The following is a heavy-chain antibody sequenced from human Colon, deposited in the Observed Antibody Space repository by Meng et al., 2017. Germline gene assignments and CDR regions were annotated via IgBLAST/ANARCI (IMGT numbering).Heavy chain of an antibody. V-gene: IGHV3-30*04. CDR3: ARVISSGYTGAFDI. CDR1: GFTFSSYA. J-gene: IGHJ3*02. Sequence: GESLKISCAASGFTFSSYAMHWVRQAPGKGLEWVAVISYDGSNKYYADSVKGRFTISRDNSKNTLYLQMNSRRAEDTAVYYCARVISSGYTGAFDIWGQGTMVTVSS. D-gene: IGHD5-18*01. CDR2: ISYDGSNK.